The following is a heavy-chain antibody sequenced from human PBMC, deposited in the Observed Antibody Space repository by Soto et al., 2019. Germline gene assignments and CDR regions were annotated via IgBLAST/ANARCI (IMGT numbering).Heavy chain of an antibody. D-gene: IGHD3-22*01. CDR3: TRDGLRDSSGYYSGNWCDP. CDR1: GLTFGDYG. Sequence: GGTLRLSCTASGLTFGDYGLSWVRQAPGKGVGWVSDIRSKAYGGTTEYAASVKGRFTISRDDSKSVAYLQMNSLKTEDTAVYYCTRDGLRDSSGYYSGNWCDPWGQGTLVTVSS. J-gene: IGHJ5*02. V-gene: IGHV3-49*04. CDR2: IRSKAYGGTT.